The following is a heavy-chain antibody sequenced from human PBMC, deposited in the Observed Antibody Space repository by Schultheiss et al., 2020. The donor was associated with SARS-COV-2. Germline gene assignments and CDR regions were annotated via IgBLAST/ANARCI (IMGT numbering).Heavy chain of an antibody. D-gene: IGHD6-13*01. CDR3: AREGEAAAGTGGYYYGMDV. Sequence: ASVKVSCKASGYTFTSYGISWVRQAPGQGLEWMGWISAYNGNTNYAQKLQGRVTMTTDTSTSTAYMKLRSLRSDDTAVYYCAREGEAAAGTGGYYYGMDVWGQGTTVTVSS. CDR2: ISAYNGNT. J-gene: IGHJ6*02. CDR1: GYTFTSYG. V-gene: IGHV1-18*01.